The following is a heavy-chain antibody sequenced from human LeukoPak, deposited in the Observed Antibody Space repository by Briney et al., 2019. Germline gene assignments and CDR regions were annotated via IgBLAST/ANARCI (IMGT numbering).Heavy chain of an antibody. CDR2: IYHSGST. CDR1: GGSIKSNNW. D-gene: IGHD2-15*01. V-gene: IGHV4-4*02. Sequence: SETLSLTCAVSGGSIKSNNWWSWVRQPPGKGLAWIGEIYHSGSTNYNPSLESRVTVSVDKSKNQFSLDLSSVTAADTAVYYCARSPAHYCSGGSCDTHFDYWGQGTLVTVSS. CDR3: ARSPAHYCSGGSCDTHFDY. J-gene: IGHJ4*02.